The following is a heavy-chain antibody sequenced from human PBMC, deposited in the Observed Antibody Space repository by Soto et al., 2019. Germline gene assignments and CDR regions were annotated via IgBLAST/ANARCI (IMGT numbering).Heavy chain of an antibody. Sequence: SETLSLTCAVYGGSFSGYYWSWIRQPPGKGLEWIGEINHSGSTNYNPSLKSRVTISVDTSKNQFSLKLSSVTAADTAVYYCARAATRYYYDSSVVQLYGMDVWGQGTTVTVSS. CDR3: ARAATRYYYDSSVVQLYGMDV. CDR2: INHSGST. CDR1: GGSFSGYY. J-gene: IGHJ6*02. V-gene: IGHV4-34*01. D-gene: IGHD3-22*01.